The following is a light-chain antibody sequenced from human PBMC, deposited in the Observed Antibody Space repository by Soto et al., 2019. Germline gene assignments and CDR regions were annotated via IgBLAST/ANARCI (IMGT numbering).Light chain of an antibody. CDR3: QQYNSYSNT. V-gene: IGKV1-5*01. Sequence: DIQMTQSPSTLSASVGDRVTITCRASQSISSWLAWYQQKPGKAPKLLIYDASSLESGVPSRFSGSGSGTEFTLTISSLQPDDFATYCCQQYNSYSNTFGKGTKVDIK. J-gene: IGKJ2*01. CDR1: QSISSW. CDR2: DAS.